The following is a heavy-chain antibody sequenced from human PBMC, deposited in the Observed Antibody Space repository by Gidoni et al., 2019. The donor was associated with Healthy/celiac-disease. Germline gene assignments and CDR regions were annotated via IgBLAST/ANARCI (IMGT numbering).Heavy chain of an antibody. CDR1: GFPFSCYG. V-gene: IGHV3-33*01. Sequence: QVQLVESGGGVVQPGRSLRLSCAASGFPFSCYGMHWVRQAPGKGLEWVAVRWYDGSNKYYADSVKGRFTISRDNSKNTLYLQMNSLRAEDTAVYYCARVGETYYDFWSGYQVYYYYMDVWGKGTTVTVSS. CDR3: ARVGETYYDFWSGYQVYYYYMDV. J-gene: IGHJ6*03. D-gene: IGHD3-3*01. CDR2: RWYDGSNK.